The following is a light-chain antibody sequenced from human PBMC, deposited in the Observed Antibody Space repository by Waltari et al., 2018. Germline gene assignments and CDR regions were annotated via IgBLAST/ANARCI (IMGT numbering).Light chain of an antibody. Sequence: QSVLTQPPSVSGAPGQWVTISCTGSTSNIGAGYDVHWYQQFPGTAPKLLIHGNNQRPAGVPDRFSGSKSDTSASLAITGLQAEDEADYYCQSYDSSLSGYVFGTGTKVTVL. CDR3: QSYDSSLSGYV. CDR2: GNN. CDR1: TSNIGAGYD. V-gene: IGLV1-40*01. J-gene: IGLJ1*01.